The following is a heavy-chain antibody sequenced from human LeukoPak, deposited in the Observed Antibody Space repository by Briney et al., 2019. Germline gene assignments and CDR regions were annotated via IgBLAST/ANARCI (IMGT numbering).Heavy chain of an antibody. Sequence: SETLSLTCTVSGGSIRSYYWSWIRQPPGKGLEWIGYIYYSGSTNYNPSLKSRVTISVDTSKNHFSLKLSSVTAADTAVYYCVTEPGYCTGGRCYGGWFDPWGQGTLVTVSS. J-gene: IGHJ5*02. D-gene: IGHD2-15*01. CDR1: GGSIRSYY. CDR3: VTEPGYCTGGRCYGGWFDP. V-gene: IGHV4-59*12. CDR2: IYYSGST.